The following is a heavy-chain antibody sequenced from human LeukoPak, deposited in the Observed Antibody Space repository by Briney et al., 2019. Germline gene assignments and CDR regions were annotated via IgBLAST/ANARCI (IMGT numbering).Heavy chain of an antibody. Sequence: SETLSLTCAVYGGSFSGYYWSWIRQPPGKGLEWIGEINHSGSTNYNPSLKSRVTISVDTSKNQFSLKLSSVTAADTAVYYCARGDTAMVKFDYWGQGTLVTVSS. V-gene: IGHV4-34*01. J-gene: IGHJ4*02. CDR2: INHSGST. CDR1: GGSFSGYY. D-gene: IGHD5-18*01. CDR3: ARGDTAMVKFDY.